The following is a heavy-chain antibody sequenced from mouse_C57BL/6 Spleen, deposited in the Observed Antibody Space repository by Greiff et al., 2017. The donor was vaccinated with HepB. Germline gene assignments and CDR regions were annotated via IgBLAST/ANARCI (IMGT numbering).Heavy chain of an antibody. D-gene: IGHD3-2*02. Sequence: VQLQQSGAELVRPGASVKLSCKASGYTFTSYWMHWVKQRPGRGLEWIGRIDPNSGGTKYNEKFKSKATLTVDKPSSTAYMQLSSLTSEDSAVYYCARQTAQATRAWFSYWGQGTLVTVSA. J-gene: IGHJ3*01. CDR1: GYTFTSYW. CDR3: ARQTAQATRAWFSY. CDR2: IDPNSGGT. V-gene: IGHV1-72*01.